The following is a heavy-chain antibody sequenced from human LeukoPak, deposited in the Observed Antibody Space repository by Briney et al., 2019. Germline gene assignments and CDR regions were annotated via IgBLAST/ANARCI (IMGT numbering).Heavy chain of an antibody. CDR3: ARERYSSGWVDY. D-gene: IGHD6-19*01. CDR2: IYYSGST. Sequence: SETLSLTCTVSGGSISSGGYYWSWIRQHPGKGLEWIGYIYYSGSTYYNPSLKSRVTISVDTSKNQFSLKLSSVTAADTAVYYCARERYSSGWVDYWGQGTLVTVSS. J-gene: IGHJ4*02. V-gene: IGHV4-31*03. CDR1: GGSISSGGYY.